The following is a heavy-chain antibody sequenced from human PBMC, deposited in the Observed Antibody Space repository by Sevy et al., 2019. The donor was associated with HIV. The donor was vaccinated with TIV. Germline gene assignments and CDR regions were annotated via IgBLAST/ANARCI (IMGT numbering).Heavy chain of an antibody. V-gene: IGHV3-23*01. CDR2: ISGSGGST. D-gene: IGHD2-21*01. Sequence: GGSLRLSCAASGFTFSSYAMSWVRQAPGKGLEWVSAISGSGGSTYYADSVKGRFTISRDNSKNTLYLQMNSLRAEDTAVYYCARQSGGERLDYYGMDVWGQGTTVTVS. J-gene: IGHJ6*02. CDR1: GFTFSSYA. CDR3: ARQSGGERLDYYGMDV.